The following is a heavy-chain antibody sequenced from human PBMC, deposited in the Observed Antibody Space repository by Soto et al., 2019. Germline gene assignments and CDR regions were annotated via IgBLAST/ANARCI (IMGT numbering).Heavy chain of an antibody. CDR3: TTPQNDYGDLYAFDI. V-gene: IGHV3-15*01. J-gene: IGHJ4*02. CDR1: GFTFSNAW. D-gene: IGHD4-17*01. CDR2: IKSKTDGGTT. Sequence: PGGSLRLSCAASGFTFSNAWMSWVRQAPGKGLEWVGRIKSKTDGGTTDYAAPVKGRFTISRDDSKNTLYLQMNSLKTEDTAVYYCTTPQNDYGDLYAFDIWGQGTLVTVSS.